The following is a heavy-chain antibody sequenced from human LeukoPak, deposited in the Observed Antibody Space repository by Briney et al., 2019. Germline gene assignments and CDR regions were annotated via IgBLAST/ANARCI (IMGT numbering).Heavy chain of an antibody. Sequence: GSLRLSCAASGFTFSSYSMNWVRQAPGKGLEWVSYISSSSSTIYYADSVKGRFTISRDNSKNTLYLQMNSLRAEDTAVYYCAKDSSGYYSDWFDPWGQGTLVTVSS. J-gene: IGHJ5*02. V-gene: IGHV3-48*01. CDR1: GFTFSSYS. CDR2: ISSSSSTI. CDR3: AKDSSGYYSDWFDP. D-gene: IGHD3-22*01.